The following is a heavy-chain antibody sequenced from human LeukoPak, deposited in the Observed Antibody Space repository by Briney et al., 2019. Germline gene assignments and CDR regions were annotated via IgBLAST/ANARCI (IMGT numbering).Heavy chain of an antibody. Sequence: PSETLSLTCTVSGGSISSYYWSWIRQPAGKGLEWIGRIYTSGSTYYNPSLKSRVTMSVDTSKNQFSLKLSSVTAADTAVYYCARHYYDSSGYYYGWYFDLWGRGTLVTVSS. D-gene: IGHD3-22*01. CDR2: IYTSGST. CDR1: GGSISSYY. J-gene: IGHJ2*01. V-gene: IGHV4-4*07. CDR3: ARHYYDSSGYYYGWYFDL.